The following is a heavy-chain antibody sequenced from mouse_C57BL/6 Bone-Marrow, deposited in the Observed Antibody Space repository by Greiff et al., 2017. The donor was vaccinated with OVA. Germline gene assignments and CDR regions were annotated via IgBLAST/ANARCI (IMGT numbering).Heavy chain of an antibody. CDR1: GYTFTDYY. V-gene: IGHV1-26*01. J-gene: IGHJ2*01. CDR2: INPNNGGT. CDR3: ARSIYYDYDY. D-gene: IGHD2-4*01. Sequence: EVQLQQSGPELVKPGASVKISCKASGYTFTDYYMNWVKQSHGKSLEWIGDINPNNGGTSYNQKFKVKATLTVDKSSSTAYMELRSLTSEDSAVYYCARSIYYDYDYWGQGTTLTVSS.